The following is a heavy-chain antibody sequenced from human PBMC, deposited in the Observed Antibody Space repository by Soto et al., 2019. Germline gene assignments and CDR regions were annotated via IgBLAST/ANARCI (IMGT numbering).Heavy chain of an antibody. J-gene: IGHJ6*02. CDR1: GYTFTGYY. CDR3: ARGDSTDCSNGVCSFFYNHDMDV. Sequence: ASVKVSCKASGYTFTGYYIHWVREAPGQGLEWMGWINPQTGGTSYAQKFQGWVTMTTDTSISTASMELTRLTSDDTAIYYCARGDSTDCSNGVCSFFYNHDMDVWGQGTTVTVSS. CDR2: INPQTGGT. V-gene: IGHV1-2*04. D-gene: IGHD2-8*01.